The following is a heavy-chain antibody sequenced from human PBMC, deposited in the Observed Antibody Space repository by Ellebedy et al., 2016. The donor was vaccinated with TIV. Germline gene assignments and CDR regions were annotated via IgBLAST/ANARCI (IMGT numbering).Heavy chain of an antibody. J-gene: IGHJ5*02. CDR2: ISDTGST. CDR3: PRHGDAYNWFDA. Sequence: SETLSLTCTVSGDSVSSGSNDWSWIRQPPGKGLEWIGYISDTGSTNYNSSLKSRVTISVDTSKNQFYLKLTSVTAADTAVYYCPRHGDAYNWFDAWGQGTLVTVSS. V-gene: IGHV4-61*01. D-gene: IGHD4-17*01. CDR1: GDSVSSGSND.